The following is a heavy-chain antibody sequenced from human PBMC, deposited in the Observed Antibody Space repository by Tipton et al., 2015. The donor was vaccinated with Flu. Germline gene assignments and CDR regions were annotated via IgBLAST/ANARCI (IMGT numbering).Heavy chain of an antibody. Sequence: SLRLSCAASGFTVSRNYMNWVRQAPGKGLEWVSIIFSDGNTFYADSVKGRFTISRDNAKNTLYLHMNNLSVEDTAVYYCARDRDGFYYESGAWLSDYWGQGTLGIVSS. CDR2: IFSDGNT. CDR3: ARDRDGFYYESGAWLSDY. J-gene: IGHJ4*02. CDR1: GFTVSRNY. V-gene: IGHV3-66*01. D-gene: IGHD3-22*01.